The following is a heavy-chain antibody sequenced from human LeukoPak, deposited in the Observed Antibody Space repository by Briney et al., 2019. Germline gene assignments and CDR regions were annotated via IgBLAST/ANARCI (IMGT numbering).Heavy chain of an antibody. CDR3: ARTARELWG. J-gene: IGHJ4*02. Sequence: PSETLSLTCAVYGGSFSGYYWSWIRQPPGKGLEWIGYIYYSGITNYNPSLKSRVTISVDTSKNQFSLKLSSVTAADTAVYYCARTARELWGWGQGALVTVSS. D-gene: IGHD1-26*01. V-gene: IGHV4-59*08. CDR1: GGSFSGYY. CDR2: IYYSGIT.